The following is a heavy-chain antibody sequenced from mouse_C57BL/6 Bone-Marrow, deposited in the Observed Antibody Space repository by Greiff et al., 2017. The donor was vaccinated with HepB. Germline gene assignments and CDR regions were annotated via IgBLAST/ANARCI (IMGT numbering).Heavy chain of an antibody. D-gene: IGHD1-1*01. CDR3: ARRYYGSSSSYYAMDY. CDR2: IYPNNGGT. Sequence: VQLQQSGPELVKPGASVKMSCKASGYTFTDYNMHWVKQSHGKSLEWIGYIYPNNGGTSYNQKFKGKATLTVNKSSSTAYMELRSLTSEDSAVYYCARRYYGSSSSYYAMDYWGQGTSVTVSS. V-gene: IGHV1-22*01. J-gene: IGHJ4*01. CDR1: GYTFTDYN.